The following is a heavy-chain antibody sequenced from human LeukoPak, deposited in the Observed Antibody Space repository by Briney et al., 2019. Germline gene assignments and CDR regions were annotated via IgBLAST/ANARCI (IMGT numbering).Heavy chain of an antibody. CDR2: ISGSGGST. Sequence: GGSLRLSCAASGFTFRSYAMSWVRQAPGKGLEWVSAISGSGGSTYYADSVKGRFTISRDNSKNTLYLQMNSLRAEDTAVYYCAKEFSDYYDSSGYPQVGAFDIWGQGTMVTVSS. D-gene: IGHD3-22*01. J-gene: IGHJ3*02. V-gene: IGHV3-23*01. CDR1: GFTFRSYA. CDR3: AKEFSDYYDSSGYPQVGAFDI.